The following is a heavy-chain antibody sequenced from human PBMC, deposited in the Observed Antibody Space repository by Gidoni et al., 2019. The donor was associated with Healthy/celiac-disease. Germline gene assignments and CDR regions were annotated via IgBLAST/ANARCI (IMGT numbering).Heavy chain of an antibody. V-gene: IGHV4-31*03. CDR3: ARMLHADYIDY. CDR2: IYYSGST. Sequence: QVQLQESGPGLVKPSQTLSLTCTVSGGSISSGGYYWSWIRQHQGEGLAWTGYIYYSGSTYYNPSLKSRVTISVDTSKNQFSLKLSSVTAADTAVYYCARMLHADYIDYWGQGTLVTVSS. J-gene: IGHJ4*02. D-gene: IGHD2-15*01. CDR1: GGSISSGGYY.